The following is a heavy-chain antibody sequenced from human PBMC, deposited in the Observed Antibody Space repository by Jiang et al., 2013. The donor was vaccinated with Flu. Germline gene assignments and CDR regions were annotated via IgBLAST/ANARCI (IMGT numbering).Heavy chain of an antibody. D-gene: IGHD1-14*01. CDR2: IKQDGSEK. V-gene: IGHV3-7*03. Sequence: PGGSLRLSCAASGFTFSSYWMSWVRQAPGKGLEWVANIKQDGSEKYYVDSVKGRFTISRDNAKNSLYLQMNSLRAEDTAVYYCARGPGSPYYYYYYMDVWGKGTTVTVSS. CDR1: GFTFSSYW. CDR3: ARGPGSPYYYYYYMDV. J-gene: IGHJ6*03.